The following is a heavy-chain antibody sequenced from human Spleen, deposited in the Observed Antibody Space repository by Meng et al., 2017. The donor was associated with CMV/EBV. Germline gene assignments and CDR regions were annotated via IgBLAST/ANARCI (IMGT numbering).Heavy chain of an antibody. J-gene: IGHJ6*02. Sequence: GGSLRLSCKGSEYTFSTYWIAWVRQVPGKGLEWMGIIYPGDSDTRYSPSFHGRVTISADKSISTAYLQWSSLEASDTAMYYCARHEEGGYYYYGMDVWGQGTTVTVSS. CDR2: IYPGDSDT. CDR3: ARHEEGGYYYYGMDV. V-gene: IGHV5-51*01. CDR1: EYTFSTYW.